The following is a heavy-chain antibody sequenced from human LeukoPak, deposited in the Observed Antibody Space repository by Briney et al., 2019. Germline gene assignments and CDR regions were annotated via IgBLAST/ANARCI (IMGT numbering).Heavy chain of an antibody. CDR2: ISSSSSYI. V-gene: IGHV3-21*01. Sequence: GGSLRLSCAASGFTFSIYSMNWVREAPGKGLEWVSPISSSSSYIYYADSVKGRFTISRDNAKNSLYLQMNSLRAEDTAVYYGARDRWGSHDYGDYGDYWGQGTLVTVSS. CDR1: GFTFSIYS. D-gene: IGHD4-17*01. J-gene: IGHJ4*02. CDR3: ARDRWGSHDYGDYGDY.